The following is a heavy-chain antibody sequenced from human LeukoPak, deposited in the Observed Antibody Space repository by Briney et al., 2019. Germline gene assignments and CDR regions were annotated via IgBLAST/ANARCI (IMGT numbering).Heavy chain of an antibody. Sequence: GRSLRPSCAASGFTFSSYAMHWVRQAPGKGLEWVAVISYDGSNKYYADSVKGRFTISRDNSKNTLYLQMNSLRAEDTAVYYCARGPDIVVVPAAMSDYYYYYGMDVWGKGTTVTVSS. CDR2: ISYDGSNK. CDR3: ARGPDIVVVPAAMSDYYYYYGMDV. CDR1: GFTFSSYA. J-gene: IGHJ6*04. V-gene: IGHV3-30*04. D-gene: IGHD2-2*01.